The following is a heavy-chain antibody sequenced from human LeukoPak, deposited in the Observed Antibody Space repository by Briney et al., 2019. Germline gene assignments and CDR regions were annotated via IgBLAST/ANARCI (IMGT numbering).Heavy chain of an antibody. D-gene: IGHD2-2*02. V-gene: IGHV4-61*02. CDR3: ARQYCSSTSCYMGAFDY. Sequence: PSETLSLTCTVSGGSISSGSYYWSRIRQPAGKGLEWIGRIYTSGSTNYNPSLKSRVTISVDTSKNQFSLKLSSVTAADTAVYYCARQYCSSTSCYMGAFDYWGQGTLVTVSS. CDR2: IYTSGST. CDR1: GGSISSGSYY. J-gene: IGHJ4*02.